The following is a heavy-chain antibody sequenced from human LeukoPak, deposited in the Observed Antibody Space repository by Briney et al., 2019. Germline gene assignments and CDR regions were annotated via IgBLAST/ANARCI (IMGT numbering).Heavy chain of an antibody. J-gene: IGHJ4*02. CDR3: ARVAYSSSWWDFDS. CDR2: FYDSGNT. CDR1: GGSISSSEYY. V-gene: IGHV4-39*01. D-gene: IGHD6-13*01. Sequence: KPSETLSLTCTVSGGSISSSEYYWDWIRQPPGKGLEWIGNFYDSGNTYYNPSLKSRVTITADTSKNQFSLKLNSVTAADTAIYYCARVAYSSSWWDFDSWGQGTLVTVS.